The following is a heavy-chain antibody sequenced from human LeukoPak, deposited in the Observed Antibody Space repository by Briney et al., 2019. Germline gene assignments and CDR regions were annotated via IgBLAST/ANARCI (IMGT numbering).Heavy chain of an antibody. D-gene: IGHD2-2*01. CDR1: GGSLSRGDYY. CDR2: IYYSGST. V-gene: IGHV4-30-4*01. CDR3: AREGVPAAHFDY. Sequence: SQTLSLTCTVSGGSLSRGDYYWGWVRQPPGTGLEWIGYIYYSGSTYYNPSLKRRVTISVDTSKNQFSLKLGSVTAADTAVYYCAREGVPAAHFDYWGQGTLVTVSS. J-gene: IGHJ4*02.